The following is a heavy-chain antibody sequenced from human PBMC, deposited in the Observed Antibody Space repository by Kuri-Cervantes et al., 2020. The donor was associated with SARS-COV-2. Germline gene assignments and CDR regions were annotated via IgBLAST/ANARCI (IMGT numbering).Heavy chain of an antibody. V-gene: IGHV3-21*01. Sequence: GGSLRLSCAASGFTFSSYSMNWVRQAPGKGLEWVSSISSSSSYIYYADSVKGRFTISRDNSKNTLYLQMNSLRAEDTAVYYCARELTGENAFDIWGQGTMVTVSS. CDR1: GFTFSSYS. CDR3: ARELTGENAFDI. J-gene: IGHJ3*02. D-gene: IGHD7-27*01. CDR2: ISSSSSYI.